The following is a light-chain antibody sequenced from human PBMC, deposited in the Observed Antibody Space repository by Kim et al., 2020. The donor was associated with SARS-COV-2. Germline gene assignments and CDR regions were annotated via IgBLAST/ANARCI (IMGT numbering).Light chain of an antibody. J-gene: IGKJ2*01. CDR1: QGIRND. Sequence: SASVGDRVTITCRASQGIRNDLGWYQQNPGKAPELLIYAASSLHSEVPSRFSGSGSGTDFTLTISSLQPEDFATYYCLQDYNYPYTFGQGTKLEI. V-gene: IGKV1-6*01. CDR2: AAS. CDR3: LQDYNYPYT.